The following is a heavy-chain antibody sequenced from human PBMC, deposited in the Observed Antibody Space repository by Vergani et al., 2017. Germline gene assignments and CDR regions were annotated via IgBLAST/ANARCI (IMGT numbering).Heavy chain of an antibody. CDR2: IIPIFGTA. CDR3: ARGNQLPTYYFDY. D-gene: IGHD2-2*01. Sequence: QVQLVQSGAEVKKPGASVKVSCKASGYTFTSYAMHWVRQAPGQRLEWMGGIIPIFGTANYAQKFQGRVTITADESTSTAYMELSSLRSEDTAVYYCARGNQLPTYYFDYWGQGTLVTVSS. V-gene: IGHV1-69*13. J-gene: IGHJ4*02. CDR1: GYTFTSYA.